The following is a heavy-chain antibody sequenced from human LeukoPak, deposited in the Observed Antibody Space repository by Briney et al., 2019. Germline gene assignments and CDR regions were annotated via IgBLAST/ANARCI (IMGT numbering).Heavy chain of an antibody. J-gene: IGHJ4*02. V-gene: IGHV4-59*11. CDR3: ARRYCSSTSCHRYYFDY. D-gene: IGHD2-2*01. CDR1: GGSISSHY. CDR2: IYYSGST. Sequence: SETLSLTCTVSGGSISSHYWSWIRQPPGEGLEWIGYIYYSGSTNYNPSLKSRVTISVDTSKNQFSLKLSSVTAADTAVYYCARRYCSSTSCHRYYFDYWGQGTLVTVSS.